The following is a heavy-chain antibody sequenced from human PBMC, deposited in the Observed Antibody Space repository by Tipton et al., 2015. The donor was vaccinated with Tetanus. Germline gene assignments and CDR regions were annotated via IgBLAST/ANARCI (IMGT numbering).Heavy chain of an antibody. CDR3: AKEGYHGSGSYAKSWFDP. D-gene: IGHD3-10*01. J-gene: IGHJ5*02. Sequence: SLRLSCAASGFSFSTYAMGWVRQAPGKGLEWVSTISGSGASSYYADSVKGRFTVSRANSRNTLYLQMSSLRAEDTAVYYCAKEGYHGSGSYAKSWFDPWGQGTLVTVSS. CDR2: ISGSGASS. CDR1: GFSFSTYA. V-gene: IGHV3-23*01.